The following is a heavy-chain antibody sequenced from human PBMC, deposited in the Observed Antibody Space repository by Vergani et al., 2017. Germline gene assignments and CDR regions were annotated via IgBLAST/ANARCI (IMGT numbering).Heavy chain of an antibody. V-gene: IGHV4-39*01. CDR3: ATQGSDTGYSGYEDY. CDR2: IYYSGST. CDR1: GGSISSSSYY. Sequence: QLQLQESGPGLVKPSETLSLTCTVSGGSISSSSYYWGWIRQPPGKGLEWIGSIYYSGSTYYNPSLKSRVTISVDTSKNQFSLKLSSVTAADTAVYYCATQGSDTGYSGYEDYWGQGTLVTVSS. D-gene: IGHD5-12*01. J-gene: IGHJ4*02.